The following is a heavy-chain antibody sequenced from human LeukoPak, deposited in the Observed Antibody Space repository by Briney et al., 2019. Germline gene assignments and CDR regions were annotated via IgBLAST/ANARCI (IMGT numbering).Heavy chain of an antibody. CDR1: GFTFSSYS. V-gene: IGHV3-21*01. CDR2: ISSSSSYI. CDR3: ASASPLTGTPYGY. D-gene: IGHD1-7*01. J-gene: IGHJ4*02. Sequence: GGSLRLSCAASGFTFSSYSMNWVRQAPGKGLEWVSSISSSSSYIYYADSVKGRFTISRDNAKNSLCLQMNSLRAEDTAVYYCASASPLTGTPYGYWGQGTLVTVSS.